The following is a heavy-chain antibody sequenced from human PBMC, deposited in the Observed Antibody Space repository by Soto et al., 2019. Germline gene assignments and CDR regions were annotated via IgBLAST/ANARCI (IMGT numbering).Heavy chain of an antibody. J-gene: IGHJ4*02. CDR1: GGSIASAESD. CDR2: IYYSGST. D-gene: IGHD3-22*01. Sequence: SETLSLTCTVSGGSIASAESDWSWIRQHPGKGLEWVGYIYYSGSTYYNPSLKSRLTISFDSSKNQLSLKLSSVTAADTAVYFCARAGRGIPYYDSTGGTDYWGQGTLVTVSS. V-gene: IGHV4-30-4*01. CDR3: ARAGRGIPYYDSTGGTDY.